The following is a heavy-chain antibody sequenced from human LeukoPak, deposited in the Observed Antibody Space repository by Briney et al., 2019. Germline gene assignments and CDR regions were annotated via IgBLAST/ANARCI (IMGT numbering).Heavy chain of an antibody. CDR3: ARYITVGATYQHFDY. Sequence: GASVKVSCKASGYTFTGRYMHWVRQAPGQGLEWMGRINPNSGGTNYAQKFQGRVTMTRDTSISTAHMEVSRLRSDDTAVYYCARYITVGATYQHFDYWGQGTLVTVSS. CDR2: INPNSGGT. V-gene: IGHV1-2*06. CDR1: GYTFTGRY. J-gene: IGHJ4*02. D-gene: IGHD1-26*01.